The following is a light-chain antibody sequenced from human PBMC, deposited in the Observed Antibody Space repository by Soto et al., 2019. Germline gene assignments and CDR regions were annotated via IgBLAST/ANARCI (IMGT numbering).Light chain of an antibody. CDR3: QQLNGSPWT. CDR1: QTFGRW. V-gene: IGKV1-5*03. CDR2: EAS. J-gene: IGKJ1*01. Sequence: DIQMTQSPSTLSASVGDRVTITCRASQTFGRWLAWFQQKPGKAPKLLIYEASNLQSGVPSRFSGSRSGTEYTLTIGSLQPEDFATYYCQQLNGSPWTFGQGTKVDIK.